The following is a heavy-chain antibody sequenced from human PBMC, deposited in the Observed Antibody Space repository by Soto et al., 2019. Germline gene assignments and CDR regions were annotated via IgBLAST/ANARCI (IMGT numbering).Heavy chain of an antibody. CDR1: GFTFSSYG. CDR3: AKGLGADSYGWITTPTQDFFDY. J-gene: IGHJ4*02. V-gene: IGHV3-30*18. Sequence: QVQLVESGGGVVQPGRSLRLSCAASGFTFSSYGMHWVRQAPGKGLEWVAVISYDGSNKYYADSVKGRFTISRDNSKNTMYLQMNSLRAEDTAVYYCAKGLGADSYGWITTPTQDFFDYWGQGTLVTVSS. CDR2: ISYDGSNK. D-gene: IGHD5-18*01.